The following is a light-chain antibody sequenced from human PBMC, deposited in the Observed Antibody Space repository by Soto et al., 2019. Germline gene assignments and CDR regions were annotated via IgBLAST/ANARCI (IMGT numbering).Light chain of an antibody. CDR3: QQYNHWPLS. Sequence: RVRTQSPATLSVSPGDRATLSCRATQGLGTHLAWYKQRPGQDPRLLIYAASTRATGVPARCSGSGSETEVTLTITPLQSEDVAVYYFQQYNHWPLSFGVGTKVEIK. CDR1: QGLGTH. J-gene: IGKJ4*01. CDR2: AAS. V-gene: IGKV3-15*01.